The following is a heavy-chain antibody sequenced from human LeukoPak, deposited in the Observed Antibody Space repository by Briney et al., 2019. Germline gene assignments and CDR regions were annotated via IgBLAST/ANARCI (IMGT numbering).Heavy chain of an antibody. D-gene: IGHD3-22*01. Sequence: SETLPLTCTVSGYSISSGYYWGWIRQPPGKGLEWIGSIYHSGSTYYNPSLKSRVTISVDTSKNQFSLKLSSVTAADTAVYYCARGPRRITMIVVVITRGYFDYWGQGTLVTVSS. CDR3: ARGPRRITMIVVVITRGYFDY. J-gene: IGHJ4*02. CDR2: IYHSGST. CDR1: GYSISSGYY. V-gene: IGHV4-38-2*02.